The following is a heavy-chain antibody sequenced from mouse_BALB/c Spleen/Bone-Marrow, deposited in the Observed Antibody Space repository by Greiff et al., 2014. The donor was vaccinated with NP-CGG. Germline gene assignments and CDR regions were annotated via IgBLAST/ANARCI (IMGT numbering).Heavy chain of an antibody. CDR1: GFNIKDTY. Sequence: EGQLQPSGGELLKPGASVKLSCTASGFNIKDTYMHWVKQRPEQGLEGVGRIDPANGNTKYDPKFQGKATITADTSSNTAYLQLSSLTSEDTAVYYCARYYYGSSYFDYWGQGTTLTVSS. D-gene: IGHD1-1*01. J-gene: IGHJ2*01. V-gene: IGHV14-3*02. CDR2: IDPANGNT. CDR3: ARYYYGSSYFDY.